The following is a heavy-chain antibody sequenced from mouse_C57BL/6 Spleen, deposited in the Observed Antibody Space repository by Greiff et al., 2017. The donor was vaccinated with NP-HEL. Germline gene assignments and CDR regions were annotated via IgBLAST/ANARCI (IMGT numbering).Heavy chain of an antibody. CDR3: ARSYGNYPAWFAY. CDR1: GYTFTSYW. D-gene: IGHD2-1*01. Sequence: VQLQQPGAELVKPGASVKMSCKASGYTFTSYWITWVKQRPGQGLEWIGDIYPGSGSTNYNEKFKSKATLTVDTSSSTAYMQLSSLTSEDSAVYYCARSYGNYPAWFAYWGQGTLVTVSA. V-gene: IGHV1-55*01. J-gene: IGHJ3*01. CDR2: IYPGSGST.